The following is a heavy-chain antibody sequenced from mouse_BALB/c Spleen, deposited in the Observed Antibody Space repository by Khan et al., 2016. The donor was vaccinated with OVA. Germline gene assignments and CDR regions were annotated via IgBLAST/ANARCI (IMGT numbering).Heavy chain of an antibody. J-gene: IGHJ3*01. CDR2: ILPGSGRN. CDR3: ARGNYYGSSSWFGY. CDR1: GYTFRSYW. Sequence: QVQLQQSGAELMKPGASVKISCKATGYTFRSYWIEWVKQRPGHGLELIGEILPGSGRNNYNEKFKGKATFTADTSSNTAYMQLSNLTSDDSAVYYCARGNYYGSSSWFGYWGQGTLVTVSA. D-gene: IGHD1-1*01. V-gene: IGHV1-9*01.